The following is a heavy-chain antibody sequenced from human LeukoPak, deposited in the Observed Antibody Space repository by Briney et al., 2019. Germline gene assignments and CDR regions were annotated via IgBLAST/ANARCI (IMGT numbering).Heavy chain of an antibody. CDR3: ARDWSFGSGSYNNWFDP. Sequence: GASVKVSCKASGYTFTSYGISWARQAPGQGLEWMGWISAYNGNTNYAQKLQGRVTMTTDTSTSTAYMELRSLRSDDTAVYYCARDWSFGSGSYNNWFDPWGQGTLVTVSS. CDR1: GYTFTSYG. J-gene: IGHJ5*02. CDR2: ISAYNGNT. D-gene: IGHD3-10*01. V-gene: IGHV1-18*04.